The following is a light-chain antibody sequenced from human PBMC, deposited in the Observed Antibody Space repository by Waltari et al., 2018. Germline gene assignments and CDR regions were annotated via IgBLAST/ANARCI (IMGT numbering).Light chain of an antibody. Sequence: QSALTQPRSVSGSPGQSVTISCTGTSNDVGASNYVSWYQQHPGKAPKLMIYDVSKRPSGVPDRFSGSKSGNTASLTISGLQGDDEADYYCCSYAGAYTFVFGGGTKLTVL. V-gene: IGLV2-11*01. CDR3: CSYAGAYTFV. CDR1: SNDVGASNY. J-gene: IGLJ2*01. CDR2: DVS.